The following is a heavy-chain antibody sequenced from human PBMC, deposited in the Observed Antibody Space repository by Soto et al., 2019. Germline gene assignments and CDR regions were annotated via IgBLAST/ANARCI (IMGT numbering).Heavy chain of an antibody. CDR3: ARAPYNYDSRGYYDL. V-gene: IGHV4-31*03. CDR1: GGSTTSCCYY. Sequence: SETLSLTCTVSGGSTTSCCYYWNWIRQHPGKGLEWIGYIHYSGSNYHNPSLKSRVTMSVDTSKNQISLKLSSVSAADTAIYYCARAPYNYDSRGYYDLWGQGTRVTVSS. D-gene: IGHD3-22*01. CDR2: IHYSGSN. J-gene: IGHJ4*02.